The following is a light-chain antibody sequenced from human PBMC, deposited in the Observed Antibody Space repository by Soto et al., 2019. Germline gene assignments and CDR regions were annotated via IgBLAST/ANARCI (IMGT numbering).Light chain of an antibody. CDR2: DVS. J-gene: IGLJ1*01. Sequence: SALPQPASVSGSRGQSINISCSGTSSDAGGYHYVSWYQQPPCKAPKLMMYDVSNRPSGGSNRFSGSKSGNTASLTISGLQAEDEADYYCSSYTSSSPPFVFGTGTKVTVL. V-gene: IGLV2-14*01. CDR1: SSDAGGYHY. CDR3: SSYTSSSPPFV.